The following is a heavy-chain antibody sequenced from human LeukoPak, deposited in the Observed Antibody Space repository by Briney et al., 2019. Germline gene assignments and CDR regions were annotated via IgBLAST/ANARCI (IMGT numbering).Heavy chain of an antibody. CDR3: ARAQYDYGSGSYYYYYYMDV. J-gene: IGHJ6*03. V-gene: IGHV4-59*01. CDR1: GGSISSYY. D-gene: IGHD3-10*01. CDR2: IYYSGST. Sequence: SETLSLTCTVSGGSISSYYWSWIRQPPGKGLEWLGYIYYSGSTNYNPSLKSRVTISVDTSKNQFSLKLSSVTAADTAVYYCARAQYDYGSGSYYYYYYMDVWGKGTTVTVSS.